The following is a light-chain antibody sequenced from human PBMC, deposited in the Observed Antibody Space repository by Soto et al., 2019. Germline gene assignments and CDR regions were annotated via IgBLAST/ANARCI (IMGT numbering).Light chain of an antibody. V-gene: IGLV2-14*01. CDR2: DVS. CDR3: SSYTSSSTLVV. CDR1: SSDVGGYNY. Sequence: QSVLTQPASVSGSPGQSITISCIGTSSDVGGYNYVSWCQQHPGKAPKLMIYDVSNRPSGVSNRFSGSKSGNTASLTISGLQAEDEADYYCSSYTSSSTLVVFGTGTKLTVL. J-gene: IGLJ1*01.